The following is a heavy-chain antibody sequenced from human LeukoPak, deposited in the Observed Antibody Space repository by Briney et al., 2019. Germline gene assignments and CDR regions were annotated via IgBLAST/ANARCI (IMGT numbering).Heavy chain of an antibody. CDR3: ARDSADYYDSSGYYYATGFGY. V-gene: IGHV3-33*01. D-gene: IGHD3-22*01. CDR2: IWYDGSNK. J-gene: IGHJ4*02. Sequence: GGSLRLSCAASGFTFSSYGMHWVRQAPGKGREWVAGIWYDGSNKYYADSAKCRFVISRDNSKNTLYRQMNSLRAEDTAVYYCARDSADYYDSSGYYYATGFGYWGQGTLVTVSS. CDR1: GFTFSSYG.